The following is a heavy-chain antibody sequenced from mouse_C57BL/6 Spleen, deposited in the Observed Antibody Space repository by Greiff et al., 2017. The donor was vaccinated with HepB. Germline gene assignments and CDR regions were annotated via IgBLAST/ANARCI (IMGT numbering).Heavy chain of an antibody. D-gene: IGHD2-3*01. V-gene: IGHV1-61*01. CDR2: IYPSDSET. CDR1: GYTFTSYW. CDR3: ARSWDDGEGAMDY. J-gene: IGHJ4*01. Sequence: QVQLQQPGAELVRPGSSVKLSCKASGYTFTSYWMDWVKQRPGQGLEWIGNIYPSDSETHYNQKFKDKATLTVDKSSSTAYMQLSSLTSEDSAVYYCARSWDDGEGAMDYWGQGTSVTVSS.